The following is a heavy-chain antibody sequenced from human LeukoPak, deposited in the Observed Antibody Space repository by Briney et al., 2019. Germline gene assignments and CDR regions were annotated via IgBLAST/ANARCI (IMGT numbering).Heavy chain of an antibody. J-gene: IGHJ4*02. CDR3: AREGVLGMVDY. CDR1: GGSISSGGYY. V-gene: IGHV4-31*03. Sequence: SETLSLTCTVSGGSISSGGYYWSWIRQHPGKGLEWIGYIYYSGSTSYNPSLKSRVTISVDASKNQFSLKLSSVTAADTAVYCFAREGVLGMVDYWGQGILVTVSS. CDR2: IYYSGST. D-gene: IGHD3-3*01.